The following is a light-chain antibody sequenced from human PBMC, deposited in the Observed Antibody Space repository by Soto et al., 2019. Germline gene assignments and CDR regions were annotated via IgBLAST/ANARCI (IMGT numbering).Light chain of an antibody. CDR3: LQDNNYPLT. V-gene: IGKV1-6*01. CDR1: QGIRND. CDR2: AAS. Sequence: AIPMTQSPSSLSASVGDRVTITCRASQGIRNDLDWYQQKPGKAPKLLIYAASTLQRGVPSRFSGSGSRTDFTLTISSLQPEDFATYYCLQDNNYPLTFGGGTEVEV. J-gene: IGKJ4*01.